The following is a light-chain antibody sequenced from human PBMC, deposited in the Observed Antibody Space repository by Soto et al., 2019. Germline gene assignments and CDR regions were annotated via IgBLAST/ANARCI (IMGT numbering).Light chain of an antibody. CDR1: SSNIGSNA. CDR2: TFA. J-gene: IGLJ3*02. Sequence: QSVLTQPPSASGTPGQRVTISCSGSSSNIGSNAVNWYQQLPGTAPTLLIYTFAQRPSGVADRFSGSKSGTSASLAISGLQSADEADYYCASWYVSLNALVFGGGTKLTVL. CDR3: ASWYVSLNALV. V-gene: IGLV1-44*01.